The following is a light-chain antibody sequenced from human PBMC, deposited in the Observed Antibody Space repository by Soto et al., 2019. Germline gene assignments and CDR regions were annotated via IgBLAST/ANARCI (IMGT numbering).Light chain of an antibody. Sequence: ESVLTQSPGTLSLSPGERATLSCRASQSVTSNYLAWYQQRPGQAPRLLIYAASSRATGIPDRFSSSGSGTHFTLTISRLEPEDFAVYYCQQYGGSPPETFGQGTKVEIK. CDR3: QQYGGSPPET. J-gene: IGKJ1*01. V-gene: IGKV3-20*01. CDR2: AAS. CDR1: QSVTSNY.